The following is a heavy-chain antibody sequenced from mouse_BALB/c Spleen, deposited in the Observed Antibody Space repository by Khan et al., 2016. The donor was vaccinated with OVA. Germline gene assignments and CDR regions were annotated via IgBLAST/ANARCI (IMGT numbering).Heavy chain of an antibody. CDR1: GFSLTDYG. CDR2: IWGGGST. CDR3: AKEDYGSSSFDY. J-gene: IGHJ2*01. D-gene: IGHD1-1*01. Sequence: QVQRKESGPGLVAPSQSLSITCTVSGFSLTDYGVSWIRQPPGKGLEWLGAIWGGGSTYYNSALKSRLSISKDNSKSQVFLKMNSLQIDDTAMSYCAKEDYGSSSFDYWGQGTTLTVSS. V-gene: IGHV2-6-5*01.